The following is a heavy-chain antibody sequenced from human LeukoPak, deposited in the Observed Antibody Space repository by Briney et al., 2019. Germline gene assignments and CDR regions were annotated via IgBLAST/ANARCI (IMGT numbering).Heavy chain of an antibody. CDR1: GFTFSSYA. D-gene: IGHD4-11*01. Sequence: GGSVRLSCAASGFTFSSYAMSWVRQAPGKGLEWVSDISSSAGSTYYADSVKGRFTISRDNSKNTLYLQLNSLRADVKAVFRCAKRLGRSRVFDYWGQGTLVTVSS. CDR2: ISSSAGST. CDR3: AKRLGRSRVFDY. J-gene: IGHJ4*02. V-gene: IGHV3-23*01.